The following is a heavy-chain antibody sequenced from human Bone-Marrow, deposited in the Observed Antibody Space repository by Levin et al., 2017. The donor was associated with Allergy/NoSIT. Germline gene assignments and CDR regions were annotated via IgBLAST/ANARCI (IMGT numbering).Heavy chain of an antibody. CDR3: ARPDVYYYASGMGTYSNAFDI. Sequence: KASETLSLTCSVSGGSISSSSYYWAWVRQPPGKGLEWIGSIYYSGSTYYNPSLASRITIDVDTSNNQFSLILTSVTAADTAVYYCARPDVYYYASGMGTYSNAFDIWGQGTMVTVSS. V-gene: IGHV4-39*01. D-gene: IGHD3-10*01. CDR1: GGSISSSSYY. CDR2: IYYSGST. J-gene: IGHJ3*02.